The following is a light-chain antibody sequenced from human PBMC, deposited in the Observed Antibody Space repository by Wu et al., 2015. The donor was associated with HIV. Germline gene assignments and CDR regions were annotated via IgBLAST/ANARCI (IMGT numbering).Light chain of an antibody. CDR3: QQYGSSPR. CDR1: QSVSSSY. Sequence: DIVLTQFPGTLSLSPGERATLSCRASQSVSSSYLAWYQQKPGQAPRLLIYGVSSRATGIPDRFSGSGSGTEFTLTISRLDSEDFAVYYCQQYGSSPRFGGGTKGGDQT. V-gene: IGKV3-20*01. J-gene: IGKJ4*02. CDR2: GVS.